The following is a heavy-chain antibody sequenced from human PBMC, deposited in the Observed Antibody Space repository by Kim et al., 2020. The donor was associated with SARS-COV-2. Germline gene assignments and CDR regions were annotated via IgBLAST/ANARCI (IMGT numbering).Heavy chain of an antibody. V-gene: IGHV3-30*18. CDR2: ISYEGSKK. CDR1: GFNFYNFG. J-gene: IGHJ3*01. CDR3: AKSTVILWFGQFRNDAF. D-gene: IGHD3-10*01. Sequence: GGSLRLSCAASGFNFYNFGFHWVRQAPGKGLEWVAVISYEGSKKKYADSLKGRFIISRDYSKNTVYLELTSLTPEDTAVYYCAKSTVILWFGQFRNDAF.